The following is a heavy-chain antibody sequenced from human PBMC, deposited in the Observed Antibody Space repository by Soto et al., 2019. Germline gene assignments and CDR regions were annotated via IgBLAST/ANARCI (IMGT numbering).Heavy chain of an antibody. V-gene: IGHV4-34*01. Sequence: SETLSLTCAVYGGSFSGYYCSWIRQPPGKGLEWIGEINHSGSTNYNPSLKSRVTISVDTSKNQFSLKLSSVTAADTAVYYCARHQPASSGYCYDVYYFDYWGQGTLVTVSS. J-gene: IGHJ4*02. CDR3: ARHQPASSGYCYDVYYFDY. CDR2: INHSGST. D-gene: IGHD3-22*01. CDR1: GGSFSGYY.